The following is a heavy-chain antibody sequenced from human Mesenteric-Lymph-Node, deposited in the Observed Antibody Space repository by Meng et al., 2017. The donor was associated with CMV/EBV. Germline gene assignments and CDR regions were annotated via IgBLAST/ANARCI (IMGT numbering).Heavy chain of an antibody. Sequence: SEFSNSNSGMGVGWIRQPPGKALEWLALIYWDDDTSYSPSLNSRRTITKDTSKNQVVLTMTNVDPVDTATYYCVHTYYYGSGSAPFDSWGQGTLVTVS. CDR3: VHTYYYGSGSAPFDS. J-gene: IGHJ4*02. V-gene: IGHV2-5*02. CDR2: IYWDDDT. D-gene: IGHD3-10*01. CDR1: EFSNSNSGMG.